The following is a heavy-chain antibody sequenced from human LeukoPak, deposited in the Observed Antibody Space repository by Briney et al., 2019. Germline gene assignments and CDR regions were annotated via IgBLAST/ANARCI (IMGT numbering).Heavy chain of an antibody. CDR1: GFTFSSYA. CDR3: ARDISGSYYYFDS. D-gene: IGHD1-26*01. CDR2: IWYDGSNK. Sequence: GGSLRLSCAASGFTFSSYAMSWVRQAPGKGLEWVAVIWYDGSNKYYGDSVKGRFTISRDNSKNILFLQMNSLRAEDTAVYSCARDISGSYYYFDSWGQGTLVTVSS. J-gene: IGHJ4*02. V-gene: IGHV3-33*08.